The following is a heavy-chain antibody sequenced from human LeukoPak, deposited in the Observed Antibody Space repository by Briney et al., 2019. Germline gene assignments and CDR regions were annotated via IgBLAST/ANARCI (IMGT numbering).Heavy chain of an antibody. Sequence: GGSLRLSCSASGFTFSSYSMNWVRQAPGKGLEWVSSISSSSSYIYYADSVKGRFTISRDNAKNSLYLQMNSLRAEDTAVYYCARDHSRFLEWLSGSPYFDYWGQGTLVTVSS. CDR3: ARDHSRFLEWLSGSPYFDY. CDR1: GFTFSSYS. J-gene: IGHJ4*02. CDR2: ISSSSSYI. D-gene: IGHD3-3*01. V-gene: IGHV3-21*01.